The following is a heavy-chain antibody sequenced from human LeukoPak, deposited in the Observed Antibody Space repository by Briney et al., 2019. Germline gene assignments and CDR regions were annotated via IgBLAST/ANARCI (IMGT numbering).Heavy chain of an antibody. J-gene: IGHJ6*03. Sequence: SETLSLTCTVSGGSISSYYWSWIRQPPGKGLEWIGYIYYSGSTNYNPSLKSRVTISVDTSKNQFSLKLSSVTAADTAVYYCARSIRYLDYMDVWGKGTTVTVSS. CDR3: ARSIRYLDYMDV. CDR2: IYYSGST. CDR1: GGSISSYY. V-gene: IGHV4-59*01. D-gene: IGHD3-9*01.